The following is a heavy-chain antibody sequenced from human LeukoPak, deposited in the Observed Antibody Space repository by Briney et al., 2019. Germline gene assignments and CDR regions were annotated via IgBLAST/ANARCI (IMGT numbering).Heavy chain of an antibody. Sequence: SETLSLTCTVSGGSISSSSYYWGWIRQPPGKGLEWIGSIYYSGSTYYNPSLKSRVTISVDTSKNQFSLKLSTVTAADTAVYYCARIRGPVLRYFDWSKNYYYMDVWGKGTTVTISS. J-gene: IGHJ6*03. CDR3: ARIRGPVLRYFDWSKNYYYMDV. CDR1: GGSISSSSYY. CDR2: IYYSGST. D-gene: IGHD3-9*01. V-gene: IGHV4-39*01.